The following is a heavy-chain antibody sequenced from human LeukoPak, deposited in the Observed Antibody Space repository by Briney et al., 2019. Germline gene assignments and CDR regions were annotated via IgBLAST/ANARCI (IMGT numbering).Heavy chain of an antibody. CDR1: GFDIRGHK. D-gene: IGHD3-10*01. CDR3: AKDFGSGRYAFDI. Sequence: GGSLRLSCAASGFDIRGHKMHWVRQAPGKGLEWVSFIQHDGGGKRYVDSVKGRFTVSRDNSKNTLDLQMNSLRIEDTALYYCAKDFGSGRYAFDIWGQGTIVTVSS. J-gene: IGHJ3*02. V-gene: IGHV3-30*02. CDR2: IQHDGGGK.